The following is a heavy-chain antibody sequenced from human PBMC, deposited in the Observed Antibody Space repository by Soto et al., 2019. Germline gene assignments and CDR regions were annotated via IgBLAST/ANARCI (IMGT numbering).Heavy chain of an antibody. CDR3: TTGVY. Sequence: PGGSLRLSCEASGFTFSDAWISWVRQAPGKGLEWVGRIISNADGGTRDYAAPVKGRFSISRDDSKNTLYLQMNSLKTEDTAVYYCTTGVYWGQGALVT. V-gene: IGHV3-15*01. CDR2: IISNADGGTR. D-gene: IGHD2-8*01. CDR1: GFTFSDAW. J-gene: IGHJ4*02.